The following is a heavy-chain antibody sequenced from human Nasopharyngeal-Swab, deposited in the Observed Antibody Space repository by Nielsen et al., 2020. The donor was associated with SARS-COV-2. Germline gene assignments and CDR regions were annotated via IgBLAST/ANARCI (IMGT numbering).Heavy chain of an antibody. CDR3: ARAGITMIRGLSLPAEYFQH. CDR1: GFTFSEYY. Sequence: SLKISCAASGFTFSEYYMTWIRQVPGKRLEWVSYISVSGGTIYSQDSVKGRFTISRDTAKTSLYLQMNSLRAEDTAVYYCARAGITMIRGLSLPAEYFQHWGQGTLVTVSS. CDR2: ISVSGGTI. J-gene: IGHJ1*01. V-gene: IGHV3-11*04. D-gene: IGHD3-10*01.